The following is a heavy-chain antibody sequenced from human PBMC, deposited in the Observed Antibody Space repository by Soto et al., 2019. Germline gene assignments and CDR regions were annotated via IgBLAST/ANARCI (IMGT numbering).Heavy chain of an antibody. Sequence: LRLSCAASGFTFSSNAMSWVRQAPGKGLEWVAVIRYNGSNKYYADSVKGRFTISRDNSKNTLYLQMNSLRAEDTAVYYCARGFLEYYGSGVYDMDVWGQGTTVTVSS. CDR3: ARGFLEYYGSGVYDMDV. V-gene: IGHV3-33*08. D-gene: IGHD3-10*01. CDR2: IRYNGSNK. J-gene: IGHJ6*02. CDR1: GFTFSSNA.